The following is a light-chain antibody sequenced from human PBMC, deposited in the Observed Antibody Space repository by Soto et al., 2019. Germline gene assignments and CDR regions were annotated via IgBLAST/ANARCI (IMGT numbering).Light chain of an antibody. Sequence: QAVVTQSPSASASLGASVKLTCTLSSGHSTYAIAWHQQQPEKGPRYLMKLNSDGRHSKGDGIPDRFSGTSSGAERYLTSSSLQSEDEADYYCQTLGTGGDVVFGGGTKVTVL. CDR2: LNSDGRH. J-gene: IGLJ2*01. V-gene: IGLV4-69*01. CDR1: SGHSTYA. CDR3: QTLGTGGDVV.